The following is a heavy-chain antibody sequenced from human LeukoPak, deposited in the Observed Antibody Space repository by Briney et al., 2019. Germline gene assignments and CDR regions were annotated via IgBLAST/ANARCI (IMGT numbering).Heavy chain of an antibody. D-gene: IGHD2-21*01. J-gene: IGHJ4*02. Sequence: TGGSLRLSCAASGFTFSSYAMTWIRQAPGKGLEWVSSISGSGGSTYYADSVKGRFTISRDNSKNTLYLHMNSLRAEDTAIYYCVRDNYSYRLDVWGQGTLVTVSS. CDR3: VRDNYSYRLDV. CDR1: GFTFSSYA. CDR2: ISGSGGST. V-gene: IGHV3-23*01.